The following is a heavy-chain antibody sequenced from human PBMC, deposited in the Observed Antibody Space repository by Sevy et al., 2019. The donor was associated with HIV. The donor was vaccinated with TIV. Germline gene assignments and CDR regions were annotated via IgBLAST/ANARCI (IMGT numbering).Heavy chain of an antibody. Sequence: GGSLRLSCSASGFTFSNYAMHWVRQAPGKGLEYVSVNSGNGGSTYYADSVKGRFTISRDNSKNTLYLQMSSLRAEDTAVYYCVKDLEAGTKDYYYGLDVWGQGTTVTVSS. CDR3: VKDLEAGTKDYYYGLDV. D-gene: IGHD6-19*01. V-gene: IGHV3-64D*06. CDR1: GFTFSNYA. J-gene: IGHJ6*02. CDR2: NSGNGGST.